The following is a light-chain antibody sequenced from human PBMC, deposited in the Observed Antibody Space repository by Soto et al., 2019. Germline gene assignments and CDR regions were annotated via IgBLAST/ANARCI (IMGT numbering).Light chain of an antibody. CDR2: DTS. J-gene: IGKJ1*01. CDR1: QRVSGGF. V-gene: IGKV3D-20*01. Sequence: DIVLTQSPATLSLSPGERATLYCGASQRVSGGFLAWYQQKPGLAPRLILYDTSFRATGIPDRFSGSVSGTDFTLTISRLEPEDFAVYYCQQYGSSASFGQGTKVEI. CDR3: QQYGSSAS.